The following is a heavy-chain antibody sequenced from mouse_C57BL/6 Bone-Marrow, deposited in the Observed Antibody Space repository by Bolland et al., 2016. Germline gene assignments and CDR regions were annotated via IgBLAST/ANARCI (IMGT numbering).Heavy chain of an antibody. J-gene: IGHJ2*01. CDR3: ANDGYSFAY. D-gene: IGHD2-3*01. V-gene: IGHV1-80*01. CDR2: GDGDT. Sequence: GDGDTNYNGKFKGKATLTADKSSSTAYMQLSSLTSEDSAVYFCANDGYSFAYWGQGTT.